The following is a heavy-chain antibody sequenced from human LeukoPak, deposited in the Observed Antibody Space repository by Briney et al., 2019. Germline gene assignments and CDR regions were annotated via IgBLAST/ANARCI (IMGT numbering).Heavy chain of an antibody. D-gene: IGHD3-10*01. CDR1: GFTFSGYS. CDR3: AKEVLVVIESYFDH. J-gene: IGHJ4*02. V-gene: IGHV3-23*01. Sequence: GGSLRLSCAASGFTFSGYSMSWVRQAPGKGLEWLSSITGSGSTKYYPDSVKGRFTPSQDNNKNTLYLQRNGLRPEETGIYYCAKEVLVVIESYFDHWGQGSLVTLS. CDR2: ITGSGSTK.